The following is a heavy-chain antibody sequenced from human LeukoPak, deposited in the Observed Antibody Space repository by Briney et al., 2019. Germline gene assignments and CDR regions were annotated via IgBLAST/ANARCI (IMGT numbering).Heavy chain of an antibody. V-gene: IGHV4-59*01. CDR2: IYYSGST. CDR1: GGSISSYY. CDR3: ARGRFPLDMVVVVAATPTLEFDP. J-gene: IGHJ5*02. D-gene: IGHD2-15*01. Sequence: SETLSLTCTVSGGSISSYYWSWIRQPPGKGLEWIGYIYYSGSTNYNPSLKSRVAISVDTSKNQFSLKLSSVTAADTAVYYCARGRFPLDMVVVVAATPTLEFDPWGQGTLVTVSS.